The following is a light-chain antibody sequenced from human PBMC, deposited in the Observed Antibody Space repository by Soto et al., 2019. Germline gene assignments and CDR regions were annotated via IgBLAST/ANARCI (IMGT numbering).Light chain of an antibody. CDR2: GAS. J-gene: IGKJ2*03. V-gene: IGKV3-20*01. CDR3: QQYGGSPRYS. CDR1: QSVGSNY. Sequence: DIVLTQSPGTLSLSPGESATLSCRASQSVGSNYLAWYQQKPGQAPRLLIYGASSRATGIPDRFSGSGSGTDFTLTINRLEPEDSAVYYCQQYGGSPRYSFGQGTKLEIK.